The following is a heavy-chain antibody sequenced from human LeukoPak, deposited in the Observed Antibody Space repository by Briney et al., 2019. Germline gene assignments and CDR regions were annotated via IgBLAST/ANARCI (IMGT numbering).Heavy chain of an antibody. CDR1: GYTFSDNY. CDR2: INPNGGVT. V-gene: IGHV1-46*01. CDR3: ARAATISGDDY. Sequence: ASVKVSCKASGYTFSDNYIHWVRQAPGQGLEWMGIINPNGGVTTYAQKFQGRVTMTRDTSTSTIYMDLSSLKSEDTAVYYCARAATISGDDYWGQGTLVTVSS. D-gene: IGHD5-12*01. J-gene: IGHJ4*02.